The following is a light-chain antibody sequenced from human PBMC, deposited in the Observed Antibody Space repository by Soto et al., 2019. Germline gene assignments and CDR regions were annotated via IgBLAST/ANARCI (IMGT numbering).Light chain of an antibody. CDR3: QQSYNTPRT. J-gene: IGKJ2*01. CDR2: AAS. Sequence: DIQMTQSPSSLSASVGDRVTITCRASQSISSYLNWYQQKPGKAPKLLIYAASSLQSGFPSRFSGSGSETDFTLTISSLQPEDFATYYCQQSYNTPRTFGQGTKLEIK. CDR1: QSISSY. V-gene: IGKV1-39*01.